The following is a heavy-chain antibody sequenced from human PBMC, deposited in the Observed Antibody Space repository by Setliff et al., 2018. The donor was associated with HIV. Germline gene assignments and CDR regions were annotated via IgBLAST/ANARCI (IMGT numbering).Heavy chain of an antibody. CDR3: TRHVDSGTYMDV. V-gene: IGHV3-7*03. CDR2: INKDGSHQ. CDR1: GFTLSNYW. D-gene: IGHD5-18*01. J-gene: IGHJ6*03. Sequence: GSLRLSCAASGFTLSNYWMTWVRQAPGKGLEWVAHINKDGSHQDYVDSVKGRFTISRTNAKNSLYLQMNSLKSEDTAVYYCTRHVDSGTYMDVWGRGTTVTVSS.